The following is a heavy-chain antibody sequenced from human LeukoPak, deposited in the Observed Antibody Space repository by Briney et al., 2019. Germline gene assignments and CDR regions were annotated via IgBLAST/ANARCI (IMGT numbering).Heavy chain of an antibody. V-gene: IGHV3-23*01. CDR1: GFTFSSYS. Sequence: QSGGSLRLSCAASGFTFSSYSMNWVRQAPGKGLEWVSAISGSGGSTYYADSVKGRFTISRDNSKNTLYLQMNSLRAEDTAVYYCARRAGAYSHPYDYWGQGTLVTVSS. J-gene: IGHJ4*02. CDR3: ARRAGAYSHPYDY. CDR2: ISGSGGST. D-gene: IGHD4/OR15-4a*01.